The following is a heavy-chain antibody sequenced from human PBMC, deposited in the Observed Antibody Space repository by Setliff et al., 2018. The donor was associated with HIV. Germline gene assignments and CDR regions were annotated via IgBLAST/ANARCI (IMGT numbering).Heavy chain of an antibody. D-gene: IGHD3-16*01. J-gene: IGHJ4*02. CDR2: INPNNGAT. Sequence: SVKVSCKASGYSFSGYYMSWIRQAPGQALEWMGRINPNNGATEYAQKFQGRVTMTSDSLTSTAHMELTRLRSDDTAVYYCARDLGIVTPFDYWGQGTLVTVSS. CDR3: ARDLGIVTPFDY. V-gene: IGHV1-2*06. CDR1: GYSFSGYY.